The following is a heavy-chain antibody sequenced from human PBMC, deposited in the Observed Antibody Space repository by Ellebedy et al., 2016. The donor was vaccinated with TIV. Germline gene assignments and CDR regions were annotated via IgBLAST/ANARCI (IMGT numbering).Heavy chain of an antibody. J-gene: IGHJ4*02. CDR3: AKDLAVAIGMAPHDS. D-gene: IGHD4-23*01. CDR1: GFRFNTFA. V-gene: IGHV3-23*03. CDR2: IYSGGSI. Sequence: GESLKISCAASGFRFNTFAMNWVRQAPGKGLEWVSVIYSGGSIYYADSVKGRFTITRDNSKNTVDLQMNSLRAEDTAVYYCAKDLAVAIGMAPHDSWGQGTLVSVSS.